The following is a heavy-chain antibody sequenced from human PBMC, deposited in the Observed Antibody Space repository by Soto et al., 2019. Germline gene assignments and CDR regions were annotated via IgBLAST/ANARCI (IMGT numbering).Heavy chain of an antibody. V-gene: IGHV3-33*06. J-gene: IGHJ6*02. CDR1: GFTFSSYG. Sequence: HPGGSLRLSCAASGFTFSSYGMHWVRQAPGKGLEWVAVIWYDGSNKYYADSVKGRFTISRDNSKNTLYLQMNSLRADDTAVYYCAKTYSSTWSPNSFYYGMVVWGQGTTVTVSS. D-gene: IGHD6-13*01. CDR2: IWYDGSNK. CDR3: AKTYSSTWSPNSFYYGMVV.